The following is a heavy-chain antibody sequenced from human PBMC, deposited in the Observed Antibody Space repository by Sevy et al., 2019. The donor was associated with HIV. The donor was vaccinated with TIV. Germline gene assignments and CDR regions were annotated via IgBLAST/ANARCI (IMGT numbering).Heavy chain of an antibody. D-gene: IGHD2-15*01. Sequence: GGSLRLSCAASGFTFSSYSMNWVRQAPGKGLEWVSSISSSSSYIYYADSVKGRFTISRDNAKNSLYLQMNSLRAEDTAVYYCVRDRWVVAGYYYYYGMDVWGQGTTVTV. J-gene: IGHJ6*02. V-gene: IGHV3-21*01. CDR1: GFTFSSYS. CDR3: VRDRWVVAGYYYYYGMDV. CDR2: ISSSSSYI.